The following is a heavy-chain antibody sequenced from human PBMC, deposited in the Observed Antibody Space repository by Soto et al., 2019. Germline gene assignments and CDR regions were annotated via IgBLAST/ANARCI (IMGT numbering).Heavy chain of an antibody. CDR1: GFTFSSYA. J-gene: IGHJ6*02. CDR3: ANSHGSGYDYWYYYGMDV. CDR2: ISGSGGST. V-gene: IGHV3-23*01. Sequence: PGGSLRLSCAASGFTFSSYAMSWVRQAPGKGLEWVSAISGSGGSTYYADSVKGRFTISRDNSKNTLYLQMNSLRAEDTAVYYCANSHGSGYDYWYYYGMDVWGQGTTVTVSS. D-gene: IGHD5-12*01.